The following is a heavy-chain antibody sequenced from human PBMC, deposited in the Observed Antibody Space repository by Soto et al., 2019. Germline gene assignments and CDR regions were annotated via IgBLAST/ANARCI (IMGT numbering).Heavy chain of an antibody. CDR2: ISYDGSNK. J-gene: IGHJ4*02. V-gene: IGHV3-30*18. Sequence: QVQLVESGGGVVQPGRSLRLSCAASGFTFSSYGMHWVRQAPGKGLEWVAVISYDGSNKYYAHSVKGRFTISRDNSKNTLYLQMNSLRAEDTAVYYCAKGTTVTTYLFDYWGQGTLVTVSS. D-gene: IGHD4-17*01. CDR1: GFTFSSYG. CDR3: AKGTTVTTYLFDY.